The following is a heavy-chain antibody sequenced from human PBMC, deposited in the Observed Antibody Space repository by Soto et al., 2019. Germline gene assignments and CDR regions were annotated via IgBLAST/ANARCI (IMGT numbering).Heavy chain of an antibody. Sequence: QLQLQESGPGLVKPSETLSLTCTVSGGSISSSSYYWGWIRQPPGKGLEWIGSIYYSGSTYYNPSLPSRVTIAVDTSNNQFSLKLGSVAAAGTAVYYCARLGVVVTAGEGYYFDYWGQGTLVTVSS. CDR3: ARLGVVVTAGEGYYFDY. CDR2: IYYSGST. CDR1: GGSISSSSYY. V-gene: IGHV4-39*01. D-gene: IGHD2-21*02. J-gene: IGHJ4*02.